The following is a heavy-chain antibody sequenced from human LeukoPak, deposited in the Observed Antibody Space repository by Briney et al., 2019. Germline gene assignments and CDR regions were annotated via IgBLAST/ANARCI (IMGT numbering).Heavy chain of an antibody. CDR3: ARVNSSGSFLDY. Sequence: SETLSLTCIVSGGSFSIYYWSWIRQSAGKGLEWIGHISTSGSTNYSPSLKSRVTISVDKSKNQFYLRLTSATAADTAVYYCARVNSSGSFLDYWGQGTLVTVSS. V-gene: IGHV4-4*07. CDR2: ISTSGST. CDR1: GGSFSIYY. D-gene: IGHD3-22*01. J-gene: IGHJ4*02.